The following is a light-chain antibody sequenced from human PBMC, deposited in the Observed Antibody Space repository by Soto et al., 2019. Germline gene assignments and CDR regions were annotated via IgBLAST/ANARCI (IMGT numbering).Light chain of an antibody. Sequence: QSVLTQPPSASGSPGQSVTISCTGTSSDVGGHNYVSWYQQQPGKAPRLRIYEVTKRPSGVPDRFSGSKSGNTASLTVSGLQAEDEADYYCSSYAGSKNYVVFGGGTKLTVL. CDR2: EVT. CDR1: SSDVGGHNY. V-gene: IGLV2-8*01. J-gene: IGLJ2*01. CDR3: SSYAGSKNYVV.